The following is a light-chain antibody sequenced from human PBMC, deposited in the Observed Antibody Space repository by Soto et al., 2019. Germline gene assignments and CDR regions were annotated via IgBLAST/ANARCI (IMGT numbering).Light chain of an antibody. Sequence: EIVLTQSPGTLSLSPGERATLSCRASQTVSSDYLAWYQQKPGQAPRLLIYGASRRATGLPDRLSGSGSGADFTLTISRLEPEDFGVYYCQQYGTSVTFGGGTKVEIK. CDR3: QQYGTSVT. CDR1: QTVSSDY. V-gene: IGKV3-20*01. J-gene: IGKJ4*02. CDR2: GAS.